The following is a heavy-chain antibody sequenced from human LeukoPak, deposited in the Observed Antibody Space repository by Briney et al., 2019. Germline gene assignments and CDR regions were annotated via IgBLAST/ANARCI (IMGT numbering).Heavy chain of an antibody. J-gene: IGHJ4*02. V-gene: IGHV3-30*02. D-gene: IGHD3-3*01. CDR1: GFTFSSYG. CDR2: IRYDGSNK. Sequence: PGGSLRLSCAASGFTFSSYGMHWVRQTPGKGLEWVTFIRYDGSNKYYADSVKGRFTISRDNSKNTLYLQMNSLRAEDTAVYYCAKDYGRFLEWLFLLDNWGQGTLVTVSS. CDR3: AKDYGRFLEWLFLLDN.